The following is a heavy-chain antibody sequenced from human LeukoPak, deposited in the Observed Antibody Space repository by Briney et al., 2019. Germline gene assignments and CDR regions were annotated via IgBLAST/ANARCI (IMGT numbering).Heavy chain of an antibody. CDR3: ASGLDTRASVPGFYFDY. CDR1: GYTFTDYY. Sequence: ASVKVSCKASGYTFTDYYMHWVRQAPGQGLEWMGWINPNSGGTNYAQKFQGRVTMTRDTSISTAYMELSRLTSDETAIYYCASGLDTRASVPGFYFDYWGQGTLVTVSS. V-gene: IGHV1-2*02. D-gene: IGHD3/OR15-3a*01. J-gene: IGHJ4*02. CDR2: INPNSGGT.